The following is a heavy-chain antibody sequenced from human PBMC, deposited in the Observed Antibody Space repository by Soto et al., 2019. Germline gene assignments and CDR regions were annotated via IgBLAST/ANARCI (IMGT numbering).Heavy chain of an antibody. D-gene: IGHD2-21*02. Sequence: SETLSLTCAVYGASLSDNYCNWLRQPPGKGLEWIGEINHSGNTNYNPSLRSRVTISIDTSKNQLSLNLMSVSAADTAVYYCARGRGDFDAWGQGTPVTVSS. CDR1: GASLSDNY. CDR3: ARGRGDFDA. J-gene: IGHJ5*02. CDR2: INHSGNT. V-gene: IGHV4-34*01.